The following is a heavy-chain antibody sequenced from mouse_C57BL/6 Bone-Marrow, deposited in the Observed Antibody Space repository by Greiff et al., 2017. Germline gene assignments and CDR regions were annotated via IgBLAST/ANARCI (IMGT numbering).Heavy chain of an antibody. CDR3: ASDHLLWYPS. Sequence: QVQLQQPGAELVRPGTSVTLSCKASGYTFTSYWLHWVKQRPGQGLEWIGVIDPSDSYTNYNQKFKGKATLTVDTSSSTAYMQLSSLTSEDSAVYYCASDHLLWYPSGGQGNLVTVSA. CDR1: GYTFTSYW. CDR2: IDPSDSYT. D-gene: IGHD2-1*01. V-gene: IGHV1-59*01. J-gene: IGHJ3*01.